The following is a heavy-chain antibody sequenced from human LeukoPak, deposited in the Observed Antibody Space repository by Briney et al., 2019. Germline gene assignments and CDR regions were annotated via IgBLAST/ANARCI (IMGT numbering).Heavy chain of an antibody. J-gene: IGHJ6*02. V-gene: IGHV4-34*01. Sequence: SETLSLTCAVYGESFSAYYWTWIRQPPGKGLEWIGQISHSGRSNYNPSLKSRVTISVDTSKSQFSLNLTSVTAADTAVYFCARKLSTRQYFAMDVWGQGTAVAVSS. D-gene: IGHD4-11*01. CDR3: ARKLSTRQYFAMDV. CDR1: GESFSAYY. CDR2: ISHSGRS.